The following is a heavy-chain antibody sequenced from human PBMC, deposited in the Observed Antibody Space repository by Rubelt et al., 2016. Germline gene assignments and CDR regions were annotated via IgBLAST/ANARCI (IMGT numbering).Heavy chain of an antibody. V-gene: IGHV4-34*01. CDR2: INHSENT. J-gene: IGHJ4*02. CDR3: AKAPTQYRNGYFDY. D-gene: IGHD5-18*01. CDR1: SGSFRGFY. Sequence: QVHLQQWGAGLLKPSETLSLTCAVYSGSFRGFYWSWIRQPPGKGLEWIGEINHSENTNTNPTLKSRVTISVDTSRNQCSLQLNVVTAADTAGYYCAKAPTQYRNGYFDYWGQGTLVTVSS.